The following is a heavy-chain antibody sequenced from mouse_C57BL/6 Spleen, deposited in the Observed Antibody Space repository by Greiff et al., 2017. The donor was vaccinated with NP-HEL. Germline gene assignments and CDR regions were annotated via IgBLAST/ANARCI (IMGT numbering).Heavy chain of an antibody. CDR1: GFTFSSYA. Sequence: EVMLVESGGGLVKPGGSLKLSCAASGFTFSSYAMSWVRQTPEKRLEWVATISDGGSYTYYPDNVKGRFTISRDNAKNNLYLQMSHLKSEDTAMYYCARGGVRSYYFDYWGQGTTLTVSS. J-gene: IGHJ2*01. V-gene: IGHV5-4*03. CDR3: ARGGVRSYYFDY. D-gene: IGHD1-1*01. CDR2: ISDGGSYT.